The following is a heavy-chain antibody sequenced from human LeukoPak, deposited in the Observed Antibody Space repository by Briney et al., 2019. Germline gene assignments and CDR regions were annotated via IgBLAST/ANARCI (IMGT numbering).Heavy chain of an antibody. D-gene: IGHD4-17*01. CDR2: ISGSGGNT. Sequence: GGTLRLSCAASGFTFSSYGMSWVRQAPGKGLEWVSAISGSGGNTYYADSVKGRFTISRDNSKNALYLQMNSLRAEDTAVYYCAKNTVTTFDYFDYWGQGTPVTVSS. CDR1: GFTFSSYG. CDR3: AKNTVTTFDYFDY. V-gene: IGHV3-23*01. J-gene: IGHJ4*02.